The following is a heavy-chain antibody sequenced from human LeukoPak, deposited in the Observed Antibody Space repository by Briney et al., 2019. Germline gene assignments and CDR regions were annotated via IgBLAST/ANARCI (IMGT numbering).Heavy chain of an antibody. D-gene: IGHD6-13*01. V-gene: IGHV1-46*01. J-gene: IGHJ5*02. CDR1: GYTFTSYY. Sequence: GASVKVSCKASGYTFTSYYMHWVRQAPGQGLEWMGIINPSGGSTSYAQKFQGRVTMTRDMSTSTVYMELSSLRAEDTAVYCCAGDCESLIATEPWFDPWGRGTLVTVSS. CDR3: AGDCESLIATEPWFDP. CDR2: INPSGGST.